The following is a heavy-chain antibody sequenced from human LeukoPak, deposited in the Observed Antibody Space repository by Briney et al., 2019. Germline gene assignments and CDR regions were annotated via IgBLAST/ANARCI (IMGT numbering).Heavy chain of an antibody. CDR1: GGTFSSYA. CDR3: ARQQLSWRGDYYYQYYMDV. Sequence: GASVKVSCKASGGTFSSYAISWVRQAPGQGLEWMGGIIPIFGTANYAQKFQGRVTITTDESTSTAYMELSSLRSEDTAVYYCARQQLSWRGDYYYQYYMDVWGKGTTVTVSS. D-gene: IGHD6-13*01. CDR2: IIPIFGTA. J-gene: IGHJ6*03. V-gene: IGHV1-69*05.